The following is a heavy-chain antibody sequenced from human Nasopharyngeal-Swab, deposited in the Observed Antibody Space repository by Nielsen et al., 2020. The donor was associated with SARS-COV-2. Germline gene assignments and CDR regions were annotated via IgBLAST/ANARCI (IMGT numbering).Heavy chain of an antibody. V-gene: IGHV3-74*01. J-gene: IGHJ3*01. CDR1: GFTFNNYW. D-gene: IGHD3-16*01. CDR2: INGEESRT. Sequence: LSLTCAVSGFTFNNYWMHWVRQAPGKGLVWVSRINGEESRTSYADSVKGRFTISRDNAKNTLYLQMNGLRADDAAMYYCARDPHGVRGAMQDAFDLWGQGTMVTVSS. CDR3: ARDPHGVRGAMQDAFDL.